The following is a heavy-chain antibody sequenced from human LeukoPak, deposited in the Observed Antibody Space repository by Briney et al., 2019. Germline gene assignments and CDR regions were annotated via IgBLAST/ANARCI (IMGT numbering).Heavy chain of an antibody. CDR3: ARRFGSGWFDP. Sequence: SSVKVSCQASGCTFRSYAMIWVRQAPGQGVEWMGGIIPIFGTANYAQKFQGRVTLTTDESTSTAYMELSSLRSEDTAVYYCARRFGSGWFDPWGQGTLVTVSS. CDR2: IIPIFGTA. CDR1: GCTFRSYA. J-gene: IGHJ5*02. D-gene: IGHD3-3*01. V-gene: IGHV1-69*05.